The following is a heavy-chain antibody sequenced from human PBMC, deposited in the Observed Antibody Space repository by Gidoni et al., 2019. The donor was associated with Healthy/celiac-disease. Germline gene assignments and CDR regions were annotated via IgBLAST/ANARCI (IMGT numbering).Heavy chain of an antibody. CDR1: GGSLSGYY. CDR3: AREILDSSSWPSPYYVDY. D-gene: IGHD6-13*01. V-gene: IGHV4-34*01. J-gene: IGHJ4*02. Sequence: QVQLQQWGAGLLKPSETLSLTCAVYGGSLSGYYWSWIRQPPGKGLEWIGEINHSGSTNYNPSLKSRVTISVDTSKNQFSLKLSSVTAADTAVYYCAREILDSSSWPSPYYVDYWGQGTLVTVSS. CDR2: INHSGST.